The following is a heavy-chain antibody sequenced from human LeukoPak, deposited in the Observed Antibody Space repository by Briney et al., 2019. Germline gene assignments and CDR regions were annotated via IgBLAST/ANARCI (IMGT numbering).Heavy chain of an antibody. CDR2: IKRKSHGETT. CDR3: TRHLESSQ. V-gene: IGHV3-15*01. CDR1: GFTFSNAW. J-gene: IGHJ1*01. Sequence: GGSARLSCAASGFTFSNAWMSWVRQAPGKGLEWVGRIKRKSHGETTDYAAPVKGRFTISRDDSKNTVYLQMHSLKTEDTAVYYCTRHLESSQWGQGTLVSVSS.